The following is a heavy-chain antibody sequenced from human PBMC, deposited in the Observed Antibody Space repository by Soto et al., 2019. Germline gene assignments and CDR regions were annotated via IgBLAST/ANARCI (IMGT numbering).Heavy chain of an antibody. Sequence: PGGSLRLSCTASGFTFRNSAMTWVRQVPGKGLEWVAITCSSGSSTYHPAPVNRVIILSGNNSNDTLYMQMSRPRAEDTATYYCAKDGEWLDVYLESWGQGTQVTVSS. J-gene: IGHJ4*02. CDR1: GFTFRNSA. D-gene: IGHD6-19*01. CDR3: AKDGEWLDVYLES. V-gene: IGHV3-23*03. CDR2: TCSSGSST.